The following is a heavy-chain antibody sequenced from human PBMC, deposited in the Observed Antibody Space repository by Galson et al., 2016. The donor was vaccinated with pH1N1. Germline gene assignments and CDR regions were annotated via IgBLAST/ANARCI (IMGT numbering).Heavy chain of an antibody. J-gene: IGHJ4*02. V-gene: IGHV1-46*01. CDR1: GYTFTSYY. CDR3: VRDPGRLRDF. Sequence: QSGAEVTKPGESLKISCKASGYTFTSYYFHWVRQAPGLGLQWMGVINPIGGMATYTQNFQDRLTMTVDASTSTVYMELTSLRSEDTAVYYCVRDPGRLRDFWGQGTLVTVSS. CDR2: INPIGGMA.